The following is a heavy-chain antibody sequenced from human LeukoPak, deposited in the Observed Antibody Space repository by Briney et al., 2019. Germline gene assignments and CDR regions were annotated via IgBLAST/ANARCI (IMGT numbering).Heavy chain of an antibody. CDR2: IIPIFGTA. Sequence: SVKVSCKASGGTFSSYAISWVRQAPGQGLEWMRGIIPIFGTANYAQKFQGGVTITADESTSTAYMELSSLRSEDTAVYYCARGARYSSSSVLPAYYYYYMDVWGKGTTVTVSS. CDR1: GGTFSSYA. D-gene: IGHD6-6*01. V-gene: IGHV1-69*01. CDR3: ARGARYSSSSVLPAYYYYYMDV. J-gene: IGHJ6*03.